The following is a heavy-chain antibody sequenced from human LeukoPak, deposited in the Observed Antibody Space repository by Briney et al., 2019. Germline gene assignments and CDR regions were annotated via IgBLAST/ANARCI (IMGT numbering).Heavy chain of an antibody. CDR1: GFSFSTHA. Sequence: PGGSLRLSCAASGFSFSTHAMTWVRQAPGKGLEWVSSLSSGGGTTYYAASVKGRFTISRDNSKNALYLQMNGLRDEDTAVYYCATDRANAPFGVDVWGQGTMVTVSS. D-gene: IGHD4/OR15-4a*01. V-gene: IGHV3-23*01. J-gene: IGHJ6*02. CDR3: ATDRANAPFGVDV. CDR2: LSSGGGTT.